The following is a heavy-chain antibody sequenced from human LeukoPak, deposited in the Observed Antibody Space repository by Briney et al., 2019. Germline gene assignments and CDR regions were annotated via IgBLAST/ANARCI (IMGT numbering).Heavy chain of an antibody. D-gene: IGHD3-22*01. Sequence: ASVKVSCKASGYTFTDYYMHWVRQAPGQGLEWMGRINPNSGGTNYAQKFQGRVTMTRDTSISTAYMELSRLTSGDTAVYYCARVARESRGVSYYVFDYWGQGTLVTVSS. J-gene: IGHJ4*02. CDR2: INPNSGGT. CDR3: ARVARESRGVSYYVFDY. CDR1: GYTFTDYY. V-gene: IGHV1-2*06.